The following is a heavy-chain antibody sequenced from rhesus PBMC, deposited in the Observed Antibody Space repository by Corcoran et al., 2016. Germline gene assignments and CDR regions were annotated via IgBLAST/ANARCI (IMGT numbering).Heavy chain of an antibody. CDR1: GGSISGYW. CDR3: ARVDYNIWTGYLDY. V-gene: IGHV4-165*01. D-gene: IGHD3-3*01. Sequence: QVQLQESGPGLVKPSETLSLTCAVSGGSISGYWWGWVRPPPGPGVEWIGYIGGSSGSTYYNPSLKRRVTMSTDTSKNQFSLKLSSVTAADTAVYYCARVDYNIWTGYLDYWGQGVLVTVSS. CDR2: IGGSSGST. J-gene: IGHJ4*01.